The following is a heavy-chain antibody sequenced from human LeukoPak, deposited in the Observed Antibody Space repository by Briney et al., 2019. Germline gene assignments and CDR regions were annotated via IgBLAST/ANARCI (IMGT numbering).Heavy chain of an antibody. J-gene: IGHJ4*02. D-gene: IGHD6-19*01. CDR2: IDWDDDK. V-gene: IGHV2-70*04. CDR1: GFSLSTSGMR. Sequence: ESGPALVKPTQTLTLTCTFSGFSLSTSGMRVSWIRQPPGKALEWLARIDWDDDKFYSTSLKTRLTISKDTSKNQVVLTMTNMDPVDTATYYCARAYSSGWPFNFDYWGRGTLVTVSS. CDR3: ARAYSSGWPFNFDY.